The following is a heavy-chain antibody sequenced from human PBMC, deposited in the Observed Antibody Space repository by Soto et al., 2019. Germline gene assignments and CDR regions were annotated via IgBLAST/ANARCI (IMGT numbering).Heavy chain of an antibody. J-gene: IGHJ4*02. V-gene: IGHV3-23*01. CDR2: ISATGGGT. CDR1: GFKFSNYA. Sequence: QPGGSLRLSCAASGFKFSNYAMSWVRQAPGKGLEWVSLISATGGGTYYADSVKGRFTISRDNSHNTPYLQVHSLTAEDTAVYYCAKDRRAGGNSAFYFDFWGQGAQVTVSS. D-gene: IGHD3-16*01. CDR3: AKDRRAGGNSAFYFDF.